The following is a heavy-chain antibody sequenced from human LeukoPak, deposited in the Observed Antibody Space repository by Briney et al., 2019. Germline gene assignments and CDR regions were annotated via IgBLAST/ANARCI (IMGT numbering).Heavy chain of an antibody. Sequence: SETLSLTCTVSGGSISSYYWSWIRQPPGKGLEWIGYIYYSGSTNYNPSLKSRVAISVDTSKNQSSLKLSSVTAADTAVYYCARVSLYYDILTGYHNWFDPWGQGTLVTVSS. D-gene: IGHD3-9*01. CDR2: IYYSGST. V-gene: IGHV4-59*01. J-gene: IGHJ5*02. CDR3: ARVSLYYDILTGYHNWFDP. CDR1: GGSISSYY.